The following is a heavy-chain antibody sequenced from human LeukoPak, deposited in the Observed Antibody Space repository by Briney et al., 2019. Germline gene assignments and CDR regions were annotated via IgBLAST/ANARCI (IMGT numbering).Heavy chain of an antibody. V-gene: IGHV3-53*01. CDR1: GFTVSANY. CDR2: ISSGGTR. CDR3: ARDRSSLGLDY. D-gene: IGHD6-19*01. Sequence: GGSLRLSCAASGFTVSANYMSWVRQAPGKGLEWVSVISSGGTRYYADSVKGRFTISRDSSKNTLYLQMNNLRADDTAVYYCARDRSSLGLDYWGQGTLVTVSS. J-gene: IGHJ4*02.